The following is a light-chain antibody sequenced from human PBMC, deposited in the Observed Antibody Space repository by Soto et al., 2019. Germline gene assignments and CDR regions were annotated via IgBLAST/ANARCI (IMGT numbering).Light chain of an antibody. CDR1: QSVSSY. Sequence: EIVLTQSPATLSLSPGERATLSCRASQSVSSYLAWYQQKPGQAPRLLIYDASNRATGIPARFSGSGSGTAFTLNVRRLEPEDFGVYYCQRRSNWTAGVLTFGGGPRVEIK. V-gene: IGKV3-11*01. CDR3: QRRSNWTAGVLT. CDR2: DAS. J-gene: IGKJ4*01.